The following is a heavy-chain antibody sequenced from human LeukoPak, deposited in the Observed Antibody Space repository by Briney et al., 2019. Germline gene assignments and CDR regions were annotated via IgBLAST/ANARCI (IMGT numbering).Heavy chain of an antibody. CDR2: INHSGST. CDR3: ARVHGGYCSGGSCYSSYYYYYYMDV. D-gene: IGHD2-15*01. CDR1: GGSFSGYY. V-gene: IGHV4-34*01. J-gene: IGHJ6*03. Sequence: SETLSLTCAVYGGSFSGYYWSWIRQPPGKGLEWIGAINHSGSTNYNPSLKSRVTISVDTSKNQFSLKLSSVTAADTAVYYCARVHGGYCSGGSCYSSYYYYYYMDVWGKGTTVTVSS.